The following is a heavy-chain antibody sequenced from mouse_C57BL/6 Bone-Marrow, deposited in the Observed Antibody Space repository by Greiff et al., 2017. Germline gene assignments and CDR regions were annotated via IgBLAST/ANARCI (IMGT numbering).Heavy chain of an antibody. Sequence: QVQLQQSGPELVKPGASVKISCKASGYAFSSSWMNWVKQRPGQGLEWIGRIYPGDGDTNYNGKFKGKATLTADKSSSTAYMQLSSLTSEDSAVYFCARDHYYGSSYWYFDVWGTETTVTVSS. CDR2: IYPGDGDT. CDR1: GYAFSSSW. D-gene: IGHD1-1*01. CDR3: ARDHYYGSSYWYFDV. V-gene: IGHV1-82*01. J-gene: IGHJ1*03.